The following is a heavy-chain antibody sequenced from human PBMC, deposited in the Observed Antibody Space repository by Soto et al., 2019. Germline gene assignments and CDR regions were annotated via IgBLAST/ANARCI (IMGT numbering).Heavy chain of an antibody. CDR1: GFSLSASGVG. J-gene: IGHJ5*02. Sequence: QITLKESGPTLVKPTQTLTLTCSFSGFSLSASGVGVGWVRQPPGKALEWLALIYWDDEQRYSPSLESRLTITKDTSKNQVVLTMTNMDPVDSGTYYCAHSGALGWFDPWGQGTRVTVSS. D-gene: IGHD3-16*01. CDR2: IYWDDEQ. V-gene: IGHV2-5*02. CDR3: AHSGALGWFDP.